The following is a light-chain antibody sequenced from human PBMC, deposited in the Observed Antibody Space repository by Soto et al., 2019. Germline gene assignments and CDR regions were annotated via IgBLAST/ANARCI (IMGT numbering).Light chain of an antibody. CDR1: QGIIDY. V-gene: IGKV1-27*01. CDR2: AAS. J-gene: IGKJ1*01. CDR3: QKYDTAPHT. Sequence: DIQMTQSQSSLSASVGDTVTITCRASQGIIDYLAWYQQRPGRVPRLLIYAASTLHTGVPSRFSGSGAGTDFTLTISSLQPEDVATYYCQKYDTAPHTFGPGTKVEIK.